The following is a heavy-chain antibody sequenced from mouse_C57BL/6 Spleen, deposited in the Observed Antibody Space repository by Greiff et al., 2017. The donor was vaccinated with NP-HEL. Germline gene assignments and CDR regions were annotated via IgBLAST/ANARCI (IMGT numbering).Heavy chain of an antibody. V-gene: IGHV1-62-2*01. D-gene: IGHD2-14*01. CDR2: FYPGSGSL. Sequence: VQLQESGAELVKPGASVKLSCKASGYTFTEYTIHWVKQRSGQGLEWIGWFYPGSGSLKYNEKFKDKATLTADKSSSTVYMELSRLTSEDSAVYFCARHEEALYRPRVFFAYWGQGTLVTVSA. CDR1: GYTFTEYT. J-gene: IGHJ3*01. CDR3: ARHEEALYRPRVFFAY.